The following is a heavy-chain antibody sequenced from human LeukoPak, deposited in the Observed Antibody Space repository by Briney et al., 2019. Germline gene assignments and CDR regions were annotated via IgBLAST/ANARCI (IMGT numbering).Heavy chain of an antibody. CDR3: ATYRQVLLPFES. D-gene: IGHD2-8*02. V-gene: IGHV3-21*04. Sequence: GGSLRLSCAASGFTFSSYTINWVRQAPGKGLEWVSSISSSSRYIYYADSVKGRFTISRDNAKNSLYLQMNSLRAEDTAIYYCATYRQVLLPFESWGQGTLVTVSS. J-gene: IGHJ4*02. CDR1: GFTFSSYT. CDR2: ISSSSRYI.